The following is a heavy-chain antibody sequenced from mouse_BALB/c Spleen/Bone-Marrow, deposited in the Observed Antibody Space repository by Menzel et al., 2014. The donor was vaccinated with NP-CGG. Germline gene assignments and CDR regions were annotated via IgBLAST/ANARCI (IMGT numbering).Heavy chain of an antibody. CDR2: IDPKTGDT. D-gene: IGHD4-1*01. CDR3: ARRTGVAY. J-gene: IGHJ3*01. V-gene: IGHV1-15*01. Sequence: QVHVKQSGAELVRPGASVTLSCKASGYTFTDYEMHWVKQTPVHGLEWIGTIDPKTGDTAYNQKFKGKATLTVDKSSSTAYMELRSVTSEDSAVCYCARRTGVAYWGQGTLVTVSA. CDR1: GYTFTDYE.